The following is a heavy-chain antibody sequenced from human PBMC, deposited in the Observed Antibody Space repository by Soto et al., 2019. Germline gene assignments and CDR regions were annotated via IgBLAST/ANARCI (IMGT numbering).Heavy chain of an antibody. V-gene: IGHV1-3*01. Sequence: ASVKVSCQASGYTFTTYSMHWVRQAPGQRLEWMGWINAGKGNTKSSHRFQGRTTFTRDTPASTAYMERSSLTSEDTAVFYWARARGYCATGVCYTNYYYGMDVWGQGTTVTVYS. D-gene: IGHD2-8*01. CDR3: ARARGYCATGVCYTNYYYGMDV. CDR1: GYTFTTYS. J-gene: IGHJ6*02. CDR2: INAGKGNT.